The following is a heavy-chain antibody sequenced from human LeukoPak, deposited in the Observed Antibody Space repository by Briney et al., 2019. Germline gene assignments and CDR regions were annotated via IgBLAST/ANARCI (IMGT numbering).Heavy chain of an antibody. D-gene: IGHD1-26*01. CDR3: AKSPGTYSYFYAMDV. CDR2: VYTGGKT. Sequence: GGSLRLTCAPSGITVSGNYMSWVRQAPGKGLEWVSVVYTGGKTYYADSVKGRFTISRDNSKNTLYLQMNSLRVEDTAVYYCAKSPGTYSYFYAMDVWGQGTTVTVSS. CDR1: GITVSGNY. V-gene: IGHV3-66*01. J-gene: IGHJ6*02.